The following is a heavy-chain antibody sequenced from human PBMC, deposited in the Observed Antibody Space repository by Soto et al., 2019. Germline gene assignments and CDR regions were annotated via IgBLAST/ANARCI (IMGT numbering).Heavy chain of an antibody. J-gene: IGHJ4*02. CDR2: IYYSGST. V-gene: IGHV4-31*03. D-gene: IGHD3-10*01. CDR3: ARNYGSGSPFDY. CDR1: GGSISSGGYY. Sequence: LSLTCTVSGGSISSGGYYWSWIRQHPGKGLEWIGYIYYSGSTYYNPSLKSRVTISVDTSKNQFSLKLSSVTAADTAVYYCARNYGSGSPFDYWGQGTLVTVSS.